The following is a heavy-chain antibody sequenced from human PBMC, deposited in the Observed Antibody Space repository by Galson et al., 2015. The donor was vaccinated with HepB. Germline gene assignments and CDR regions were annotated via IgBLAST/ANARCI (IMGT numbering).Heavy chain of an antibody. CDR2: IDPSDSYT. V-gene: IGHV5-10-1*01. J-gene: IGHJ4*02. Sequence: QSGAEVKKPGESLRISCKGSGYIFTSYWISWVRQMPGKGLEWMGRIDPSDSYTNYRPSVLGHVTISTDKSISTAYLQWSGLRASDTAMYYCARHRDKGQQLEALAYWGQGTLVTVSS. CDR1: GYIFTSYW. D-gene: IGHD6-13*01. CDR3: ARHRDKGQQLEALAY.